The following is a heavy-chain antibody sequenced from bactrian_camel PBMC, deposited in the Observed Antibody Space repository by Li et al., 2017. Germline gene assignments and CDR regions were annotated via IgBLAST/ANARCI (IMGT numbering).Heavy chain of an antibody. V-gene: IGHV3S53*01. J-gene: IGHJ6*01. CDR2: IDSDGIA. CDR3: AADPSSDCSSRLSSGNFGF. Sequence: QVQLVESGGGSVQDGGSLRLSCAASKFSVSVGCMGWFRQAPGKEREGVAAIDSDGIASYADSVKGRFTVSRDNANNTVNLMMNGLKPEDTAMYSCAADPSSDCSSRLSSGNFGFWGQGTQVTVS. D-gene: IGHD4*01. CDR1: KFSVSVGC.